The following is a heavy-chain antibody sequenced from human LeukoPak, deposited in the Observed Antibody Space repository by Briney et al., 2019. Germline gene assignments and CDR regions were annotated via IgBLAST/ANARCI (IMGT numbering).Heavy chain of an antibody. D-gene: IGHD6-13*01. CDR3: ARQLIAAAGTRAFDI. CDR1: GGSISSYY. V-gene: IGHV4-59*08. CDR2: IYYSGST. Sequence: SETLSLTCTVSGGSISSYYWSWIRQPPGKGLEWIGYIYYSGSTNYNPSLKSRVTISVDTSKNQFSLKLSSVTAADTAVYYCARQLIAAAGTRAFDIWGQGTMVTVSS. J-gene: IGHJ3*02.